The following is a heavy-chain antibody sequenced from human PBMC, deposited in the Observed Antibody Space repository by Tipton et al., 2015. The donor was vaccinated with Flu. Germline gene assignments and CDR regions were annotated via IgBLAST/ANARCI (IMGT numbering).Heavy chain of an antibody. CDR1: GGSFSGYY. Sequence: TLSPTCSVYGGSFSGYYWTWIRQPPGKGLEWIGEINHSGSTHYSSSLKSRVTMSVDSSKNQFSLHLSSVTAADTAVYYCARVSPRRVTAIVVVMLPEGYFDYWGQGTPVIVSS. CDR2: INHSGST. CDR3: ARVSPRRVTAIVVVMLPEGYFDY. D-gene: IGHD3-22*01. J-gene: IGHJ4*02. V-gene: IGHV4-34*01.